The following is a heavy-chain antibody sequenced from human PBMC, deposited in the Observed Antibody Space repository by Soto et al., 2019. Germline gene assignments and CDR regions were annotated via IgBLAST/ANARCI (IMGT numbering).Heavy chain of an antibody. CDR3: ARGADGLYGMDV. D-gene: IGHD3-9*01. CDR1: GGSISSGGYS. J-gene: IGHJ6*02. CDR2: IYHSGST. V-gene: IGHV4-30-2*01. Sequence: QLQLQESGSGLVKPSQTLSLTCAVSGGSISSGGYSWSWIRQPPGKGLEWIGYIYHSGSTYYNPSLKSRVARSVDSSKNQFSLKLSSVTAADTAVYYCARGADGLYGMDVWGQGTTVTVSS.